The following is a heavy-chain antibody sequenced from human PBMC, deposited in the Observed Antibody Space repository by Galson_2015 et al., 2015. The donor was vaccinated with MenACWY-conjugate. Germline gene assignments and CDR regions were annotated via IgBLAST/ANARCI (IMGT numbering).Heavy chain of an antibody. V-gene: IGHV3-7*03. Sequence: SLRLSCAASGFIFNNYWMSWVRQVPGKGPEWVANIKQDGSEKYYVDSVRGRFIISRDNAKNSLYLQMNSLRAEDTAVYYCARDLGFYCSRNDCYSPYWGQGTLVTVSS. J-gene: IGHJ4*02. D-gene: IGHD2-2*01. CDR2: IKQDGSEK. CDR3: ARDLGFYCSRNDCYSPY. CDR1: GFIFNNYW.